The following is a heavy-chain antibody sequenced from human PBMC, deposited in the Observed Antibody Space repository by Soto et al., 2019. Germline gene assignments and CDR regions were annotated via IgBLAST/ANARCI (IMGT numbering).Heavy chain of an antibody. V-gene: IGHV3-30-3*01. J-gene: IGHJ6*02. D-gene: IGHD5-18*01. CDR2: ISYDGSNK. CDR1: GFTFSSYA. Sequence: GGLLRLSCVACGFTFSSYAMHWVRQAPGKGLEWVAVISYDGSNKYYADSVKGRFTISRDNSKNTLYLQMNSLRAEDTAVYYCAGLGGGYSYGFYYYGMDVWGQGTTVTVSS. CDR3: AGLGGGYSYGFYYYGMDV.